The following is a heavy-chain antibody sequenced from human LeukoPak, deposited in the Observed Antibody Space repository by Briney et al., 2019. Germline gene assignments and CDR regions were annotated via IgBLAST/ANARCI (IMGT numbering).Heavy chain of an antibody. CDR2: INHSGST. D-gene: IGHD3-16*01. V-gene: IGHV4-34*01. CDR1: GGSFGGYY. CDR3: ARVLRVSPRSFDP. J-gene: IGHJ5*02. Sequence: SETLSLTCAVYGGSFGGYYWSWIRQPPGKGLEWIGEINHSGSTNYNPSLKSRVTISVDTSKNQFSLKLSSVTAADTAVYYCARVLRVSPRSFDPWGQGTLVTVSS.